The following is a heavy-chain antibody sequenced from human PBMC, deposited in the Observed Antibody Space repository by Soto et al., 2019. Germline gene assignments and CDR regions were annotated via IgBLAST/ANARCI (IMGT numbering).Heavy chain of an antibody. D-gene: IGHD3-22*01. CDR1: GGTFSSYA. CDR2: IIPIFGTA. CDR3: ARDRRDKTYYYDSSGYYYAPFDY. J-gene: IGHJ4*02. Sequence: ASVKVSCKASGGTFSSYAISWVRQAPGQGLEWMGGIIPIFGTANYAQKFQGRVTITADESTSTAYMELSSLRSEDTAVYYCARDRRDKTYYYDSSGYYYAPFDYWGQGTLVTVSS. V-gene: IGHV1-69*13.